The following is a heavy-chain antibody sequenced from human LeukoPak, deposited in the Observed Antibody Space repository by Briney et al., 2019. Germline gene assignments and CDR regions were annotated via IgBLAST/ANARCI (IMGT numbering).Heavy chain of an antibody. CDR2: ISGSGGST. Sequence: GGSLRLSCAASGFTFSSYAMSWVRQAPGKGLEWVSAISGSGGSTYYADSVKGRFTISRDNSKNTLYLQMNSLIAEDTAVYYCAKDSPSIYHGANYYYGMDVWGQGTTVTVSS. D-gene: IGHD2-2*01. CDR1: GFTFSSYA. J-gene: IGHJ6*02. V-gene: IGHV3-23*01. CDR3: AKDSPSIYHGANYYYGMDV.